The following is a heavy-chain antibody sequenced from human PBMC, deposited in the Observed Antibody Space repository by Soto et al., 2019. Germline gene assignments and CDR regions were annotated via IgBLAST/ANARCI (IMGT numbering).Heavy chain of an antibody. J-gene: IGHJ5*02. Sequence: ASVKVSCKASGYTFTSYAMHWVRQAPGQRLEWMGWINAGNGNTKYSQKFQGRVTITRDTSASTAYMELSSLRSEDTAVYYCARDQYYDILTGYSYNWFDPWGQGTLVTVSS. V-gene: IGHV1-3*01. CDR3: ARDQYYDILTGYSYNWFDP. CDR1: GYTFTSYA. CDR2: INAGNGNT. D-gene: IGHD3-9*01.